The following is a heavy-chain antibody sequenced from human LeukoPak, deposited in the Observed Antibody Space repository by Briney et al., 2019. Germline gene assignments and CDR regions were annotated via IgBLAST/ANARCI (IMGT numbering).Heavy chain of an antibody. V-gene: IGHV3-53*01. CDR3: ARDVVGATYFD. J-gene: IGHJ4*02. D-gene: IGHD1-26*01. CDR1: AFIFSGHW. CDR2: IYSGGST. Sequence: GGSLRLSCEASAFIFSGHWLNWVRQTPGKGLEWVSIIYSGGSTSYADSVKGRFTISRDNSKNTLYLQMNSLRAEDTAVYYCARDVVGATYFDWGQGTLVTVSS.